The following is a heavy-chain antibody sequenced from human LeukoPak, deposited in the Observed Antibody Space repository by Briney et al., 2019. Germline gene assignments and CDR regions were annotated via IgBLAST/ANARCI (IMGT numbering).Heavy chain of an antibody. CDR3: AKDPTPHDYGGNPDY. Sequence: GGSLRLSCAASGLTFSSYAMSWVRQAPGKGLEWVSAISGSGGSTYYADSVKGRFTISRDNSKNTLYLQMNSLRAEDTAVYYCAKDPTPHDYGGNPDYWGQGTLVTVSS. V-gene: IGHV3-23*01. CDR1: GLTFSSYA. D-gene: IGHD4-23*01. CDR2: ISGSGGST. J-gene: IGHJ4*02.